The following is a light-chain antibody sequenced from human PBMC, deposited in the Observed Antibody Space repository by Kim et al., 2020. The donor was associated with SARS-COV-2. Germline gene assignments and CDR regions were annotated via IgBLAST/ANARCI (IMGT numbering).Light chain of an antibody. CDR3: QRYGSSPQT. V-gene: IGKV3-20*01. CDR2: DTS. CDR1: ESVSGRY. Sequence: CHGGRATVSCRASESVSGRYSAGYKQKPGQAPRLLIYDTSTRATGIQDRFRGGGSGKDFTLTIGRRGPEDFAVYYCQRYGSSPQTFGERTKMDIK. J-gene: IGKJ1*01.